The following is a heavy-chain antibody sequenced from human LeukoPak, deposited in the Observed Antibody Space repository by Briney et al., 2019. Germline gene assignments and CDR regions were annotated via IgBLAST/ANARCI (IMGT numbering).Heavy chain of an antibody. CDR3: AKTDGYFGY. CDR2: VYYSGNT. J-gene: IGHJ4*02. D-gene: IGHD5-24*01. Sequence: SEILSLTCTVSGGSISSSSYYCSWIRQSPGKGLEWIGYVYYSGNTNYNPSLKSRVTISVDTSKKQFSLKLTSVTAADTAVYYCAKTDGYFGYWGQGALVTVSS. V-gene: IGHV4-61*05. CDR1: GGSISSSSYY.